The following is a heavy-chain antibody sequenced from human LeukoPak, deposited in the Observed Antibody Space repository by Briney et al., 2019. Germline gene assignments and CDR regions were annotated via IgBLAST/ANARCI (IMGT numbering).Heavy chain of an antibody. Sequence: SETLSLTCTVSGGSISSYYWSWIRQPPGKGLEWIGYIYYSGSTNYNPSLKSRVTISVDTSKNQFSLKLSSVTAADTAVYYCASARGYYYYMDVWGKGTTVTISS. CDR3: ASARGYYYYMDV. CDR2: IYYSGST. CDR1: GGSISSYY. V-gene: IGHV4-59*01. D-gene: IGHD5-24*01. J-gene: IGHJ6*03.